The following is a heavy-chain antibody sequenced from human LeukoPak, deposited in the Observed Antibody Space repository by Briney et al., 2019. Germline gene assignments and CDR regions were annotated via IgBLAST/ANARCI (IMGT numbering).Heavy chain of an antibody. CDR2: IYYSGST. D-gene: IGHD5-12*01. CDR3: AGRVATIPDNWFDP. V-gene: IGHV4-59*01. J-gene: IGHJ5*02. CDR1: GGSISSYY. Sequence: SETLSLTCTVSGGSISSYYWSWIRQPPGKGLEWIGDIYYSGSTNYNPSLKSRVTISVDTSKNQFSLKLSSVTAADTAVYYCAGRVATIPDNWFDPWGQGTLLTVSS.